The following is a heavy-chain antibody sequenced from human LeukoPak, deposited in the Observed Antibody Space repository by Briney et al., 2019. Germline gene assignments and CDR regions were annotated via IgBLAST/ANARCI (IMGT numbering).Heavy chain of an antibody. CDR2: IYSGGST. CDR3: ARGLGYCTSTTCLIPFDY. J-gene: IGHJ4*02. D-gene: IGHD2-2*01. V-gene: IGHV3-53*01. Sequence: GGSQRLSCAASGFTVSTYYMTWVRQAPGKGLECVSVIYSGGSTYYADSVKGRFTVSRDNSKNTLYLQMNSLRAEDTAMYYCARGLGYCTSTTCLIPFDYWGQGTLGTVSS. CDR1: GFTVSTYY.